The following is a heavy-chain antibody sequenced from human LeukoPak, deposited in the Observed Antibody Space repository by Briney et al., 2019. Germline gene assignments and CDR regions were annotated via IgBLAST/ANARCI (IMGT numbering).Heavy chain of an antibody. D-gene: IGHD4-23*01. J-gene: IGHJ4*02. V-gene: IGHV3-23*01. CDR3: AKVGEGGNSPPYYGY. Sequence: PGGSLRLSCAASGFTFSSYAMSWVRQAPGKGLEWVSAISGSGGSTYYADSVKGRFTISRDNSKNTLYLQMNSLRAEDTAVYYCAKVGEGGNSPPYYGYWGQGTLVTVSS. CDR2: ISGSGGST. CDR1: GFTFSSYA.